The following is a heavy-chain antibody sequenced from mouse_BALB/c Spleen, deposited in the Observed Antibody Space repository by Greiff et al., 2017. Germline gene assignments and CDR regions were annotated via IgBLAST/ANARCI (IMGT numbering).Heavy chain of an antibody. CDR2: IWSGGST. D-gene: IGHD2-3*01. J-gene: IGHJ2*01. V-gene: IGHV2-2*02. Sequence: VKLMESGPGLVAPSQSLSITCTVSGFSLTSYGVHWVRQSPGKGLEWLGVIWSGGSTDYNAAFISRLSISKDNSKSQVFFKMNSLQANDTAIYYCARNFPPYDGHLYYFDYWGQGTTLTVSS. CDR1: GFSLTSYG. CDR3: ARNFPPYDGHLYYFDY.